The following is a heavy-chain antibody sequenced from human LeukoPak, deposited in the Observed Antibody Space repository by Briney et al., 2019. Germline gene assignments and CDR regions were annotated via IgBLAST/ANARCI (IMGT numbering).Heavy chain of an antibody. CDR3: GTDSAVTHDWDEFDP. V-gene: IGHV3-53*05. CDR1: GFSVSNYY. J-gene: IGHJ5*02. Sequence: PGGSLRLSCAGSGFSVSNYYMSWVRQAPGKGLEWVSLIRYSGDTFYEDSVKGRFTISRDNSKNKFLLQLINLRVADTAVYYCGTDSAVTHDWDEFDPWGQGTLVTVSS. D-gene: IGHD3-16*01. CDR2: IRYSGDT.